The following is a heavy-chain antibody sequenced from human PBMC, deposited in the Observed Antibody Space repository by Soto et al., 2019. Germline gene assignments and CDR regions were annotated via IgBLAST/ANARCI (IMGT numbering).Heavy chain of an antibody. V-gene: IGHV3-11*01. Sequence: GGSLGLSCTASGFDFGDYYMSWIRQAPGKGLEWVSYIDSDDGTTYYTDSVKGRFTISRDNAKNSLYLQMNSLRVEDTALYYCVRPYYSSRWFPFDRWGQGTRVTVSS. CDR1: GFDFGDYY. CDR3: VRPYYSSRWFPFDR. CDR2: IDSDDGTT. J-gene: IGHJ4*02. D-gene: IGHD2-2*01.